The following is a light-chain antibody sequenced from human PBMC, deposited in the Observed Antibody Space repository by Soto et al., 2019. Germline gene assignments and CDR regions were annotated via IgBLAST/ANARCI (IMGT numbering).Light chain of an antibody. V-gene: IGKV1-5*03. J-gene: IGKJ1*01. CDR3: QQYKCYFRT. CDR2: EAS. CDR1: QSISSG. Sequence: DIQMTQSPSTLSASVGDRVTITCRASQSISSGLAWYQQKPGKAPNLLIYEASSLESGVPSRFSGSGSGTEFTLTISSLHTDDFGTSYRQQYKCYFRTFGQATKVEIK.